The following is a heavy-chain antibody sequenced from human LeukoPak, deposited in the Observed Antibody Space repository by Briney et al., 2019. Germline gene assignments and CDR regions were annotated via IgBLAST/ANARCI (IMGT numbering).Heavy chain of an antibody. CDR1: GYSFTAFY. Sequence: ASVKVSCKTSGYSFTAFYIHWVRQAPGQGLEWMGWIHPRRGDTNYAQKFQGRVTMTRDTSISTAYLDLSSLRSDDTAVYYCASEPGDPRAHGYWGQGTLVTVSS. D-gene: IGHD3-10*01. CDR3: ASEPGDPRAHGY. J-gene: IGHJ4*02. V-gene: IGHV1-2*02. CDR2: IHPRRGDT.